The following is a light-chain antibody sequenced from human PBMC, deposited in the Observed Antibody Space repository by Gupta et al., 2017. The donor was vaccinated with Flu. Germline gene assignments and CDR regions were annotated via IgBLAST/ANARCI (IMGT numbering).Light chain of an antibody. CDR3: QQANSLPYS. V-gene: IGKV1-12*01. Sequence: IQMTELPSYGSASVGDRVTISCRASQGISIWLAWYQQKPGKAPNLLIYAASSLQSGVPSRFSGSGSGTDFTLTISSLQPEDFATYYCQQANSLPYSFGQGTRLQIK. J-gene: IGKJ2*03. CDR1: QGISIW. CDR2: AAS.